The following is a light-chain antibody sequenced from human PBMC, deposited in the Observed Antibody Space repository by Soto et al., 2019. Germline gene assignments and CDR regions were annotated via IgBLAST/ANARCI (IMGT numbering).Light chain of an antibody. J-gene: IGKJ1*01. V-gene: IGKV1-12*01. Sequence: DIQMTQSPSSVSASVGDRVTITCRASQAIDSWLAWYQQKPGEAPKLLIFTGSLLHSGVPPRFSGSGSGTDFTLTISSLQPEDFATYYCQQTLSFPPTFSQGTKV. CDR3: QQTLSFPPT. CDR1: QAIDSW. CDR2: TGS.